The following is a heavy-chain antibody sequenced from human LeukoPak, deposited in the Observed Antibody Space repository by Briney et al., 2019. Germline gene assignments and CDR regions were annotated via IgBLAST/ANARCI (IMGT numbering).Heavy chain of an antibody. D-gene: IGHD3-22*01. J-gene: IGHJ3*02. CDR1: GFTVSSTH. CDR2: IYTGGNS. Sequence: GGSLRLSCAASGFTVSSTHMVWVRQAPGKGLEWVSVIYTGGNSYYAGSVQGRFIIFRDISKNTLYLQMNSLRAEDSALYYCARGGRGSAAVVAPRSFDIWGQGTMVTVSS. CDR3: ARGGRGSAAVVAPRSFDI. V-gene: IGHV3-53*01.